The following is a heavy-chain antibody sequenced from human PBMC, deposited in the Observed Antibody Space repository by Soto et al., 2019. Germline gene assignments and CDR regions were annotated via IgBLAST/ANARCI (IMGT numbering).Heavy chain of an antibody. J-gene: IGHJ6*02. CDR3: ATFVVAFHSYYYDGMDV. Sequence: ASVKVSCKASGGTFSSYAISWVRQAPGQGLEWMGGIIPIFGTANYAQKFQGRVTITTDESTSTAYMELSSLRSEDTAVYFCATFVVAFHSYYYDGMDVWGQGTTVTVSS. CDR1: GGTFSSYA. CDR2: IIPIFGTA. D-gene: IGHD2-21*01. V-gene: IGHV1-69*05.